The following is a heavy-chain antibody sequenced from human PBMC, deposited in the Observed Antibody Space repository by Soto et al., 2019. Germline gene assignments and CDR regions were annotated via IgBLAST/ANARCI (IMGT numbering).Heavy chain of an antibody. D-gene: IGHD6-6*01. CDR3: ARERYSSSSCYFDY. J-gene: IGHJ4*02. CDR1: GGSISSYY. V-gene: IGHV4-59*01. Sequence: SETLSLTCTVSGGSISSYYWSWIRQPPGKGLEWIGYIYYSGSTNYNPSLKSRVTISVDTTKDQFSLKLSSVTAADTAVYYCARERYSSSSCYFDYWGQGTLVTVSS. CDR2: IYYSGST.